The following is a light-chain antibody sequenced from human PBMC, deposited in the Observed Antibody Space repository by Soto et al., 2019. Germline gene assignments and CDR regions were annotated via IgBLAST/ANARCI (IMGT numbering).Light chain of an antibody. CDR3: QQYHSCPWT. V-gene: IGKV1-5*03. CDR1: QTISTW. CDR2: KAS. Sequence: IQMTQSPSTLSASVGDRVTFTCRASQTISTWLAWYQQKPGEAPKLLIYKASTLEVGVPSRFSASGSGTDFTLTINTLQAADFATYYCQQYHSCPWTFGQGTKV. J-gene: IGKJ1*01.